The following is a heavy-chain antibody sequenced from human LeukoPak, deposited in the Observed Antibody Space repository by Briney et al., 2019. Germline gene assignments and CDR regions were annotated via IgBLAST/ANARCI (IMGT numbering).Heavy chain of an antibody. CDR3: ARIGDPYSSSWYCFDY. D-gene: IGHD6-13*01. J-gene: IGHJ4*02. CDR1: GFSLSTSGMR. Sequence: SGPTLVNPTQTLTLTCTFSGFSLSTSGMRVSWIRQPPGKALEWLARIDWDDDKFYSTSLKTRLTISKDTSKNQVVLTMTNMDPVDTATYYCARIGDPYSSSWYCFDYWGQGTLVTVSS. CDR2: IDWDDDK. V-gene: IGHV2-70*04.